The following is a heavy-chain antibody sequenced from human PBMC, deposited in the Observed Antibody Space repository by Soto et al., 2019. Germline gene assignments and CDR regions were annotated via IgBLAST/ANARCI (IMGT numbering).Heavy chain of an antibody. V-gene: IGHV2-5*02. J-gene: IGHJ4*02. CDR3: AHSGDTRGYSGYDTDLDY. D-gene: IGHD5-12*01. CDR1: GFSLSTSGVG. CDR2: IYWDDDK. Sequence: SGPTLVKPTQTLTLTCTFSGFSLSTSGVGVGWIRQPPGKALEWLALIYWDDDKRYSPSLKSRLTITKDTSKNQVVLTMTNMDPVDTATYYCAHSGDTRGYSGYDTDLDYWGQGTLVTVSS.